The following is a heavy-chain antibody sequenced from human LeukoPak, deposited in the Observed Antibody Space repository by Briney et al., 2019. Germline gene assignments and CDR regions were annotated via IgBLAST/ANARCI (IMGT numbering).Heavy chain of an antibody. D-gene: IGHD3-16*01. J-gene: IGHJ6*02. CDR3: AASDYAFYYYYGTDV. V-gene: IGHV1-69*04. CDR2: IIPILGIA. Sequence: ASVKVSCKASGGTFSSYAISWVRQAPGQGLEWMGRIIPILGIANYAQKFQGRVTITADKSTSTAYMELSSLRSEDTAVYYCAASDYAFYYYYGTDVWGQGTTVTVSS. CDR1: GGTFSSYA.